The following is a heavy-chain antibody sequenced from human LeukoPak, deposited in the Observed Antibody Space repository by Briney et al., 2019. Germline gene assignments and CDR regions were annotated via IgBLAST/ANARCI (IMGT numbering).Heavy chain of an antibody. CDR1: GGSMEIDY. D-gene: IGHD6-13*01. Sequence: SETLSLTCTVAGGSMEIDYWNWIRQSAGKGLEWIGRIYNTGSANYSPSLKSRVTMSIDTSKSRISLQLTSVSAADTAVYYCAKTRVAAAGTTFATWGQGTLVTVSS. V-gene: IGHV4-4*07. CDR2: IYNTGSA. CDR3: AKTRVAAAGTTFAT. J-gene: IGHJ5*02.